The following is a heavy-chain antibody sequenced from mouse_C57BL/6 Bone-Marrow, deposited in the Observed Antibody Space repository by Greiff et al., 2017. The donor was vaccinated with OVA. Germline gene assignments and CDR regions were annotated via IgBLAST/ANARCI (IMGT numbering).Heavy chain of an antibody. CDR1: GFTFSSYA. Sequence: EVKVVESGGGLVKPGGSLKLSCAASGFTFSSYAMSWVRQTPEKRLEWVATISDGGSYTYYPDNVKGRFTISRDNAKNNLYLQMSHLKSEDTAMYYCARVTTGVPYWGQGTLVTVSA. D-gene: IGHD1-1*01. V-gene: IGHV5-4*03. CDR3: ARVTTGVPY. CDR2: ISDGGSYT. J-gene: IGHJ3*01.